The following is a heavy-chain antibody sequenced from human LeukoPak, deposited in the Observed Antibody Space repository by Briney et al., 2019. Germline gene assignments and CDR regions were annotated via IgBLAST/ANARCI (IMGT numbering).Heavy chain of an antibody. J-gene: IGHJ3*02. Sequence: ASVKVSCKAPGYTFTGCYMHWVRQAPGQGLEWMGWINPNSGGTNYAQKFQGRVTMTRDTSISTAYMELSRLRSDDTAVYYCARDYGDLRAFDIWGQGTMVTVSS. D-gene: IGHD4-17*01. CDR3: ARDYGDLRAFDI. CDR2: INPNSGGT. CDR1: GYTFTGCY. V-gene: IGHV1-2*02.